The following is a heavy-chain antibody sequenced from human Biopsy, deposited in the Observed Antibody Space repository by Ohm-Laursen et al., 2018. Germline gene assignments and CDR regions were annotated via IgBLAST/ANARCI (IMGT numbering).Heavy chain of an antibody. V-gene: IGHV1-69*04. J-gene: IGHJ6*02. CDR1: GDTFTKYG. CDR2: IIPIVDIV. D-gene: IGHD3-10*01. Sequence: GASVKVSCKASGDTFTKYGIFWVRQAPGQGLEWMGRIIPIVDIVNYAQRFQGRVTMTADKSTSTAYLDLSSLISEDTAVYYCARGGSGSGYYGMGVWGQGTTVTVSS. CDR3: ARGGSGSGYYGMGV.